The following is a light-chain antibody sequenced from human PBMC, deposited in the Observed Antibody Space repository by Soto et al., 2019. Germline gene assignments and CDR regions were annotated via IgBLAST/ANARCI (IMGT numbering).Light chain of an antibody. V-gene: IGKV1-12*01. Sequence: DIQMTQSPSSVSASVGVRVTITCRASQDIGSWLAWYQQKPGKAPDLLIYGASSLQSGVPSRFYGSGSGTDFTLTISSLQPEDFATYYCQQGGSFPITFGQGTRLEIK. CDR3: QQGGSFPIT. CDR1: QDIGSW. CDR2: GAS. J-gene: IGKJ5*01.